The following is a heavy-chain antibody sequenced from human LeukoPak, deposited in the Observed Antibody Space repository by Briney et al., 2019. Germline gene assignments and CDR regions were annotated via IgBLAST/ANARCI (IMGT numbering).Heavy chain of an antibody. D-gene: IGHD2-2*01. J-gene: IGHJ4*02. V-gene: IGHV1-46*01. CDR1: GYTFTNFY. CDR3: ARGYCSSTNCLPGGY. CDR2: INPSGGST. Sequence: ASVTVSCKASGYTFTNFYIHWVRQAPGQGLEWMGMINPSGGSTSYAQTFQGRVTTTRDTSTSTVHMELSSLRSEDTALYYCARGYCSSTNCLPGGYWGQGPLVTVSS.